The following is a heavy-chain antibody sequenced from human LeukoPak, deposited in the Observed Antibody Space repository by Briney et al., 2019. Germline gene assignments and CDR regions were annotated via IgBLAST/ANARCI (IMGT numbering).Heavy chain of an antibody. CDR3: ARRVGWSGYYFFDP. Sequence: PSETLSLTCTVSGSSISSYYWSWIRQPPGKGLEWIGYIYYSGSTNYNPSLKSRVTISVDTSKNQFSLKLSSVTAADTAVYYCARRVGWSGYYFFDPWGQGTLVTVSS. V-gene: IGHV4-59*01. CDR1: GSSISSYY. D-gene: IGHD3-3*01. CDR2: IYYSGST. J-gene: IGHJ5*02.